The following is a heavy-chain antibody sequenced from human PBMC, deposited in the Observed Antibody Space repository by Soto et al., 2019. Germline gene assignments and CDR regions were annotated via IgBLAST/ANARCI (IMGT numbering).Heavy chain of an antibody. CDR1: GDSVSSNSAA. J-gene: IGHJ4*02. CDR2: TYYRSKWYN. Sequence: QVQLQQSGPGLVKPSQTLSLTCVISGDSVSSNSAAWNWIRQSPSRGLEWLGRTYYRSKWYNDYAVSVKSRITINPDTSKNQFSLQLNSVTPEDTAVYYCAREGPQEGTVVTPRHFDYWGQGTLVTVSS. D-gene: IGHD2-21*02. V-gene: IGHV6-1*01. CDR3: AREGPQEGTVVTPRHFDY.